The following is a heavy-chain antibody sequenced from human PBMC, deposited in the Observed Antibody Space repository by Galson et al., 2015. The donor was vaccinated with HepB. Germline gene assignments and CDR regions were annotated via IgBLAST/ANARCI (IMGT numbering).Heavy chain of an antibody. CDR2: ISGTSGYT. V-gene: IGHV3-11*06. Sequence: SLRLSCAASGFTFSDYYMSWIRQAPGKGLEWVSYISGTSGYTNYADSVKGRFTISRDNAKNSLYLQMNSLRAEDTAVYFCAREGQWLVGSNYYYYMDVWGKGTTVTVSS. CDR1: GFTFSDYY. D-gene: IGHD6-19*01. J-gene: IGHJ6*03. CDR3: AREGQWLVGSNYYYYMDV.